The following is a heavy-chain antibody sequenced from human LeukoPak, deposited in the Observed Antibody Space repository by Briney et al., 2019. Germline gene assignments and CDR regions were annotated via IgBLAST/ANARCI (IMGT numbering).Heavy chain of an antibody. D-gene: IGHD4-17*01. Sequence: SETLSLTCTVSGGSIRGYYWSWIRQPPGKGLEWMGYIYYSGSTTYNPSLKSRVTMSVDTSKNQFSLKLSSVTAADTAVYYCARGYAYGDTGSFDYWGQGALVTVSS. V-gene: IGHV4-59*01. CDR2: IYYSGST. J-gene: IGHJ4*02. CDR1: GGSIRGYY. CDR3: ARGYAYGDTGSFDY.